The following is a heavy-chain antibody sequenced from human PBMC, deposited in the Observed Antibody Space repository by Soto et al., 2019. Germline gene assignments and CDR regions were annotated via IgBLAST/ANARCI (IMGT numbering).Heavy chain of an antibody. CDR3: ARDGNYGMDV. CDR2: IYYSGST. J-gene: IGHJ6*02. D-gene: IGHD1-26*01. CDR1: GGSISSYY. Sequence: PSETLSLTCTVSGGSISSYYWSWIRQPPGKGLEWIGHIYYSGSTNYNPSLKSRVTISVDTSKNQFSLKLSSVTAADTAVYYCARDGNYGMDVWGQGTTVTVSS. V-gene: IGHV4-59*01.